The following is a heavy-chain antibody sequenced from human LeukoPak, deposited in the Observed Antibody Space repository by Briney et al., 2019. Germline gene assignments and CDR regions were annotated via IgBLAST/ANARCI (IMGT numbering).Heavy chain of an antibody. CDR3: ASGGSDGDPWYFDY. D-gene: IGHD4-17*01. J-gene: IGHJ4*02. CDR1: EYTFTGYY. CDR2: INPNSGGT. Sequence: ASVKVSCKASEYTFTGYYMHWVRQAPGQGLEWMRRINPNSGGTNYAQKFQGRVTMTRDTSISTAYMELSRLRSDDTAVYYCASGGSDGDPWYFDYWGQGTLLTVSS. V-gene: IGHV1-2*06.